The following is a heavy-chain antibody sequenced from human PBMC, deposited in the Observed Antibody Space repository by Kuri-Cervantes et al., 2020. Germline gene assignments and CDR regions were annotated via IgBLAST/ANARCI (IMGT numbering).Heavy chain of an antibody. CDR3: ARNMVLWDDAFDI. J-gene: IGHJ3*02. V-gene: IGHV4-39*01. CDR2: INYSGST. D-gene: IGHD3-16*01. CDR1: GGSISSSSYY. Sequence: SETLSLTCTVSGGSISSSSYYWGWIRQPPGKGLEWIGSINYSGSTYYNPSLKVRVTVSVDTSKNQFSLKLSSVTAADTAVYYCARNMVLWDDAFDIWGQGTMVTVSS.